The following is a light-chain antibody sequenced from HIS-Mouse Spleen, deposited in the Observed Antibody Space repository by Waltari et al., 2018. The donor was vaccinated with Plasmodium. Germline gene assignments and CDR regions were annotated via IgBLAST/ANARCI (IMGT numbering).Light chain of an antibody. J-gene: IGKJ3*01. CDR1: QSVSSN. CDR2: GAT. V-gene: IGKV3-15*01. CDR3: QQYKNWSFT. Sequence: EIVLTQSPATLSVSPGGRATLSRRARQSVSSNLAWYQQKPGQAPRLLIYGATTRATGIPARFSGSGSGTEVTLTISSLQSEDFAVYYCQQYKNWSFTFGPGTKVDIK.